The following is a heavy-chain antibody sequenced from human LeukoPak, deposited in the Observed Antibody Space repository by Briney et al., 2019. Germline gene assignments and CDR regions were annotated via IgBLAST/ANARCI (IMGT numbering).Heavy chain of an antibody. Sequence: ASVKVSCKASGYTFTSYDINWERQATGQGLEWMGWMNPNSGNTGYAQKFQGRVTMTRNTSISTAYMELSSLRSEDTAVYYCAREVSSTRKYSYYGMDVWGQGTTVTVSS. J-gene: IGHJ6*02. V-gene: IGHV1-8*01. CDR1: GYTFTSYD. CDR2: MNPNSGNT. D-gene: IGHD2-2*01. CDR3: AREVSSTRKYSYYGMDV.